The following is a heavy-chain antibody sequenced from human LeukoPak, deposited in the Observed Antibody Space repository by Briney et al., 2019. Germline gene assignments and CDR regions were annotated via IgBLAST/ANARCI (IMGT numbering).Heavy chain of an antibody. V-gene: IGHV4-59*08. CDR1: GGSISSYY. CDR3: ARMSSGWYYFDY. J-gene: IGHJ4*02. Sequence: SETLSLTCTVSGGSISSYYWSWIRQPPGKGLEWIGYIYYSGSTNYNPSLKSRVTVSVDTSKNQFSLKLSSVTAADRAVYYCARMSSGWYYFDYWGQGTLVTVPS. D-gene: IGHD6-19*01. CDR2: IYYSGST.